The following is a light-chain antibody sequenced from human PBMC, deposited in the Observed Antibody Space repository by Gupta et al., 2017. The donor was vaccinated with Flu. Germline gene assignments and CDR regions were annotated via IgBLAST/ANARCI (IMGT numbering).Light chain of an antibody. CDR3: VLYMGGGIWV. CDR1: SGSVSTNYY. Sequence: TVTLTCGLSSGSVSTNYYPSWFQQTPGQAPRTLIYSTNVRSSGVPDRFSGSILGNKAALTITGAQADDESNYYCVLYMGGGIWVFGGGTKLTVL. V-gene: IGLV8-61*01. J-gene: IGLJ3*02. CDR2: STN.